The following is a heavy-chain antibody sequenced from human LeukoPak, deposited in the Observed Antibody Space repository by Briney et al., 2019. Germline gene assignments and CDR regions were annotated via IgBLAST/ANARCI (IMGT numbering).Heavy chain of an antibody. V-gene: IGHV1-18*01. J-gene: IGHJ4*02. Sequence: GASVKVSCKASGYTFTSYGISWVRQAPGQGLEWMGWISAYNGNTNYAQKLQGRVTMTTDTSTSTAYMELRSLRSDDTAVYYCARSPQYYYDSSGYLFGYWGQGTLVTVSS. CDR1: GYTFTSYG. CDR2: ISAYNGNT. D-gene: IGHD3-22*01. CDR3: ARSPQYYYDSSGYLFGY.